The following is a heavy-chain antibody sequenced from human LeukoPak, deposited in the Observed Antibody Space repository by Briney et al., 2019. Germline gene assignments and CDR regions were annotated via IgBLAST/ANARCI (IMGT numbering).Heavy chain of an antibody. CDR1: GASIRSYY. Sequence: SETLSLTCTVSGASIRSYYWSWIRQPPGRGLEWTGYMYNSGSTYYNPSLKSRVTISGDTSKNQFSLKLSSVTAADTAVYYCARSPSSSWYRGYAFDIWGQGTLVTVSS. D-gene: IGHD6-13*01. CDR2: MYNSGST. CDR3: ARSPSSSWYRGYAFDI. V-gene: IGHV4-59*01. J-gene: IGHJ3*02.